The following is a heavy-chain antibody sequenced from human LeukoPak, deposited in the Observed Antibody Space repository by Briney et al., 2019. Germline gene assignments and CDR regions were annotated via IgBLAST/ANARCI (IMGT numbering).Heavy chain of an antibody. V-gene: IGHV3-21*01. D-gene: IGHD7-27*01. J-gene: IGHJ4*02. CDR2: ISSSSSYI. CDR3: ARLGTGDDY. CDR1: GFTFRSYS. Sequence: GWSVRLSCPASGFTFRSYSMNWVRQAPGKGLEWVSSISSSSSYIYYADSVKGRFTISRDNAKNSLYLQMNSLRAEDTAVYYCARLGTGDDYWGQGTLVTVSS.